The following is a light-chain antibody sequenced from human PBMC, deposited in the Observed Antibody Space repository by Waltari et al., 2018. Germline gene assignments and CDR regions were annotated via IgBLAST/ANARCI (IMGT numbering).Light chain of an antibody. CDR3: CSFAGAGITWV. J-gene: IGLJ3*02. CDR2: EVN. CDR1: RRDVGGDDR. V-gene: IGLV2-23*02. Sequence: SALNWPASLSGSPGPSITIPCTGSRRDVGGDDRACWYQQHPDKAPRLMIYEVNKRPSGASSRFSGSKSGNTASLTISGLQAEDEADYYCCSFAGAGITWVFGGGTKLTVL.